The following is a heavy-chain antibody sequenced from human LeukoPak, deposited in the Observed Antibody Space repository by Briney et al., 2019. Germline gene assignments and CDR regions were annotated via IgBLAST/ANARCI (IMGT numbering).Heavy chain of an antibody. CDR1: GFTFSSYS. D-gene: IGHD3-9*01. CDR2: ISSSSSYI. V-gene: IGHV3-21*01. J-gene: IGHJ6*02. CDR3: ARAYDILTGYRYYGMDV. Sequence: GGSLRLSCAASGFTFSSYSMNWGRQAPGKGLEWVSSISSSSSYIYYADSVKGRFTISRDNAKNSLYLQMNSLRAEDTAVYYCARAYDILTGYRYYGMDVWGQGTTVTVSS.